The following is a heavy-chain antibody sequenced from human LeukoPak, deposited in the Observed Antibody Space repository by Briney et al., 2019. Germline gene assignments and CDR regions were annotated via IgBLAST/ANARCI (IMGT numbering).Heavy chain of an antibody. J-gene: IGHJ4*02. D-gene: IGHD6-19*01. CDR1: GFTFSSSW. CDR2: LNSDGSSI. V-gene: IGHV3-74*01. Sequence: QTGGSLRLSCAASGFTFSSSWMHWVRQVPGKGLVWVSRLNSDGSSINYADSVKGRFTICRDNAENTLYLQMNSLRVEDTAVYYCARGVAGTLDYWGQGTLVTVSS. CDR3: ARGVAGTLDY.